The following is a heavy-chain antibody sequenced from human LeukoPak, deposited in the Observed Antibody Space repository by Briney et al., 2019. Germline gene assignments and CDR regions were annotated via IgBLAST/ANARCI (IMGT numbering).Heavy chain of an antibody. D-gene: IGHD6-19*01. J-gene: IGHJ4*02. CDR3: AKDPGYSSGVDY. CDR2: ISYDGNNN. CDR1: GFTFSSYG. Sequence: PGGSLRLSCAASGFTFSSYGMHWVRQAPGKGLEWVAVISYDGNNNYYADSVKGRFTISRDNSKNTMYLQMNSLRAEDTAVYYCAKDPGYSSGVDYWGRGTLVTVSS. V-gene: IGHV3-30*18.